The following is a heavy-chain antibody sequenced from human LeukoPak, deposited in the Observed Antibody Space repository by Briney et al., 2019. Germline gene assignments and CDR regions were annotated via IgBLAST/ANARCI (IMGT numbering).Heavy chain of an antibody. J-gene: IGHJ3*02. CDR3: ARSGNNYEIFDI. Sequence: GGSLRLSCAASGFTFNSYWMSWVRQAPGKGLEWVANIDQDGSGKYYVDSLKGRFTISRDNAKNSLSLQMSSLRAEDAAVYYCARSGNNYEIFDIWGQGTMVTVSS. CDR1: GFTFNSYW. D-gene: IGHD3-3*01. CDR2: IDQDGSGK. V-gene: IGHV3-7*01.